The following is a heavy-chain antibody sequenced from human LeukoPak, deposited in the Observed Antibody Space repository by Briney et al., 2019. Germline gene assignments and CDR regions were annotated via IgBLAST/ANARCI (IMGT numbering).Heavy chain of an antibody. V-gene: IGHV3-21*01. CDR2: ISSSSSYI. Sequence: GGSLRLSCAASGFTFSSYSMNWVRQAPGKGLEWVSSISSSSSYIYYADSVKGRFTISRDNAKNSLYLQMNSLRAEDTAVYYCAREYCSGGSCYDAFDIWGQGTMVTVSS. J-gene: IGHJ3*02. CDR1: GFTFSSYS. D-gene: IGHD2-15*01. CDR3: AREYCSGGSCYDAFDI.